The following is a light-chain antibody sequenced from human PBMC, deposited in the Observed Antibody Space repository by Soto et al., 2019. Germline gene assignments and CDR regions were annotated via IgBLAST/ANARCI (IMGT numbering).Light chain of an antibody. J-gene: IGKJ5*01. CDR1: QSVSSR. Sequence: EIVLTQSPGTLSLSPGERATLSCRASQSVSSRLAWYQQKPGQAPRLLIYGASSRATGIPARFSGSGSGTDFTLTISRLEPEDFAVYYCQQYGSSPITFGQGTRLESK. V-gene: IGKV3-20*01. CDR2: GAS. CDR3: QQYGSSPIT.